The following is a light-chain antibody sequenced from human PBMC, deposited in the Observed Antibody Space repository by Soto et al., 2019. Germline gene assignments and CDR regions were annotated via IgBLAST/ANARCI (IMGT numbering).Light chain of an antibody. CDR3: QQYSSYPLT. J-gene: IGKJ4*01. CDR2: DAS. CDR1: ETINTW. Sequence: IQMTQSPSSLSVSVGDRVTITCRASETINTWLAWYQQKPGKAPKILIYDASKLERGVPSRLSGSGSGAEFTLTISSLQPDDLATYYCQQYSSYPLTFGGGTKVDIK. V-gene: IGKV1-5*01.